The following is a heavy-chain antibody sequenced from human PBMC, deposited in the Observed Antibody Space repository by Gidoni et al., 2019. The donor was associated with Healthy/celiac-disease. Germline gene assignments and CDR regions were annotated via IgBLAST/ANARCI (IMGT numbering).Heavy chain of an antibody. Sequence: EVQLVESGGGLVNPGGSLRLSCAASGSTFSNAWMSWVRQAPGKGLEWVGRIKSKTDGGTTDYAAPVKGRFTISRDDSKNTLYLQMNSLKTEDTAVYYCTTVAVRYYYYYMDVWGKGTTVTVSS. CDR2: IKSKTDGGTT. D-gene: IGHD3-10*01. J-gene: IGHJ6*03. V-gene: IGHV3-15*01. CDR1: GSTFSNAW. CDR3: TTVAVRYYYYYMDV.